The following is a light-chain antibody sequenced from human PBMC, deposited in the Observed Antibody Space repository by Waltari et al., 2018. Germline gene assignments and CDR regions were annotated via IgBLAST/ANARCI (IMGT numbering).Light chain of an antibody. CDR2: SDN. CDR3: AAWDDSLSGRV. J-gene: IGLJ3*02. V-gene: IGLV1-47*01. CDR1: SSNIGGHF. Sequence: QSVLTQPPSASGTPGPRVTVSCSGSSSNIGGHFVSWFQQLPGTAPKALIYSDNQRPSGIPDRFSGSKSGTSASLAISGLRSEDEADYYCAAWDDSLSGRVFGGGTKLTVL.